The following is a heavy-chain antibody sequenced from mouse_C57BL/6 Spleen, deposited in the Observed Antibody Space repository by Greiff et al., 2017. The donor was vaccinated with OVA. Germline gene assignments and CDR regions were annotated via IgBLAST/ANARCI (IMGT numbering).Heavy chain of an antibody. J-gene: IGHJ2*01. Sequence: VKLMESGAELVRPGTSVKMSCKASGYTFTNYWIGWAKQRPGHGLEWIGDIYPGGGYTNYNEKFKGKATLTADKSSSTAYMQFSSLTSEDSAIYYCARGYYSNYYFDYWGQGTTLTVSS. CDR3: ARGYYSNYYFDY. CDR2: IYPGGGYT. CDR1: GYTFTNYW. D-gene: IGHD2-5*01. V-gene: IGHV1-63*01.